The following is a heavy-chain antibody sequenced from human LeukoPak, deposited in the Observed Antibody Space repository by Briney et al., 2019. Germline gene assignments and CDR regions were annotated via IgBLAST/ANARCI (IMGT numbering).Heavy chain of an antibody. J-gene: IGHJ4*02. CDR1: GGSISSSSYY. D-gene: IGHD2-15*01. Sequence: SETLSLTCTVSGGSISSSSYYWGWIRQPPGKGLEWIGSIYYSGSTYYNPSLKSRVTISVDTSKNQFSLKLSSVTAADTAVYYCARGQADLGYCSGGSCYTDYSGQGTLVTVSS. CDR3: ARGQADLGYCSGGSCYTDY. CDR2: IYYSGST. V-gene: IGHV4-39*07.